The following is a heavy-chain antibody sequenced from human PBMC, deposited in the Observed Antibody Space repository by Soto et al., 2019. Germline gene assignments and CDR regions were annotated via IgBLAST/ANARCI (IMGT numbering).Heavy chain of an antibody. J-gene: IGHJ6*02. CDR2: INPTGGGRT. CDR3: AKVGESAGDPDLGYYYYGVAV. Sequence: GASVKVSCKASGYTFTSFYMHWVRQAPGQGLEWMGIINPTGGGRTTYAQSFQGRVTMTRDTSTSTVYMELSSLRSEDTAMYYCAKVGESAGDPDLGYYYYGVAVWGQGTMVTVSS. V-gene: IGHV1-46*01. CDR1: GYTFTSFY. D-gene: IGHD4-17*01.